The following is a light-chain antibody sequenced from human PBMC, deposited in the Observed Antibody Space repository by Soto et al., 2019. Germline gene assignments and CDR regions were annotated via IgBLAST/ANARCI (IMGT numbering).Light chain of an antibody. CDR2: DAS. CDR3: QQYNNWPPWT. Sequence: EIVMTQAPATLSVSPGERATLSCRASQSVSSNLAWYQQKPGQAPRLLLPDASTMATGIPARFSGSGSGTEFTLTISSLQSEDVAVYYCQQYNNWPPWTFGQGNKVEIK. J-gene: IGKJ1*01. CDR1: QSVSSN. V-gene: IGKV3-15*01.